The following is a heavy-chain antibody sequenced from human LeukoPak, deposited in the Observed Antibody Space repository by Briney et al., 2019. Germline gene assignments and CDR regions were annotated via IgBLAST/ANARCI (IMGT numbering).Heavy chain of an antibody. Sequence: GGSLRLSCAASGFTFSSYWMHWVRQAPGKGLVWVSRINSDGSSTSYADSVKGRLTISRDNAKNTLYLQMNSLRAADTAVYYCARAEAGGDAFDIWGQGTMVTVSS. V-gene: IGHV3-74*01. CDR1: GFTFSSYW. J-gene: IGHJ3*02. CDR2: INSDGSST. D-gene: IGHD6-19*01. CDR3: ARAEAGGDAFDI.